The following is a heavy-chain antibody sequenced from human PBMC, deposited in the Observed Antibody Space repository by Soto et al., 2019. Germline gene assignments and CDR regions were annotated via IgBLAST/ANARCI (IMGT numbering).Heavy chain of an antibody. J-gene: IGHJ4*02. CDR3: ARGRCSGGSCYLLWDYFDY. Sequence: GGSLRLSCAASGFTFNSYAMHWVRQAPGKGLDYVSAISSNGGSTYYANSVKGRFTISRDNSKNTLYLQMGSLRAEDMAVYYCARGRCSGGSCYLLWDYFDYWGQGTLVTVSS. CDR1: GFTFNSYA. CDR2: ISSNGGST. D-gene: IGHD2-15*01. V-gene: IGHV3-64*01.